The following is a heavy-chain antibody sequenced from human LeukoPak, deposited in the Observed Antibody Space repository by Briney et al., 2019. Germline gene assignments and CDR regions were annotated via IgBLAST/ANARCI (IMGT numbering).Heavy chain of an antibody. Sequence: SETLSLTCTVSGGSISSSSYYWGWIRQPPGKGLEWIGSIYYSGSTYYNPSLKSRVTISVDTSKNQFSLKLSSVTAADTAVHYCARTLEGHYYGSGSYYPLGYWGQGTLVTVSS. V-gene: IGHV4-39*01. CDR1: GGSISSSSYY. CDR2: IYYSGST. CDR3: ARTLEGHYYGSGSYYPLGY. J-gene: IGHJ4*02. D-gene: IGHD3-10*01.